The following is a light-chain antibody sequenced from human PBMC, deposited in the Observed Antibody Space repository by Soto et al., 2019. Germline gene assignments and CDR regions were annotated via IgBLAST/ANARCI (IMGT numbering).Light chain of an antibody. Sequence: EIVLTQSPVILSLSPGDRATLSCRASQSVSSFIAWYQQKPGQAPRLLIYDAFHRASGIPARFSGSGSGTDFTLTISRLEPEDFAVYYCQQRSSWPSFGPGTKVDVK. J-gene: IGKJ3*01. CDR3: QQRSSWPS. CDR1: QSVSSF. V-gene: IGKV3-11*01. CDR2: DAF.